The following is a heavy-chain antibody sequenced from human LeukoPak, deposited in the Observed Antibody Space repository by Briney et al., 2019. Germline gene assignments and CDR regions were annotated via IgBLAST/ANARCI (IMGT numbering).Heavy chain of an antibody. CDR3: AKDFVVVPGNVNYFDY. CDR1: GFTFSSYG. D-gene: IGHD2-21*02. Sequence: GRSLRLSCAASGFTFSSYGMHWVRQAPGKGLEWVAVISYDGSNKYYADSVKGRFTISRDNSKNTLYLQMNSLRAEDTAVYYCAKDFVVVPGNVNYFDYWGQGTLVTVSS. V-gene: IGHV3-30*18. J-gene: IGHJ4*02. CDR2: ISYDGSNK.